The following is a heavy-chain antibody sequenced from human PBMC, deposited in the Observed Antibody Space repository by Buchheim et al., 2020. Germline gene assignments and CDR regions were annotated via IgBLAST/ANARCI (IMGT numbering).Heavy chain of an antibody. CDR3: AGEVVPAAMDDYYYYGMDV. CDR1: GFTFSSYG. J-gene: IGHJ6*02. Sequence: QVQLVESGGGVVQPGRSLRLSCAASGFTFSSYGMHWVRQAPGKGLEWVAVIWYDGSNKYYAASVKGRFTISRDNSKNTLYLQMNSLRAEDTAVYYCAGEVVPAAMDDYYYYGMDVWGQGTT. D-gene: IGHD2-2*01. V-gene: IGHV3-33*01. CDR2: IWYDGSNK.